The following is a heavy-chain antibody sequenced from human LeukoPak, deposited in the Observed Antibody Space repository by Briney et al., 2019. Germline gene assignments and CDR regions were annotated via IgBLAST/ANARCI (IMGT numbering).Heavy chain of an antibody. Sequence: PGGSLRLSCAASGFTFSSYGMSWVRQAPGKGLEWVSAISGSGGSTYYADSVKGRFTISRDNSKNTLYLQMNSLRAEDTAVYYCAKGPGFPDILTHFDYWGQGTLVTVSS. D-gene: IGHD3-9*01. CDR1: GFTFSSYG. J-gene: IGHJ4*02. CDR2: ISGSGGST. CDR3: AKGPGFPDILTHFDY. V-gene: IGHV3-23*01.